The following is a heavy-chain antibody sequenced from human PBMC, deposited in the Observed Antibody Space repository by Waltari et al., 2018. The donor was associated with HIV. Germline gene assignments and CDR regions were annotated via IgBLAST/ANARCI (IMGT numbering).Heavy chain of an antibody. CDR1: GYTFTSYG. V-gene: IGHV1-18*01. CDR2: GSAYNGNT. CDR3: ARINCTSVSCYASLDY. Sequence: QVQLVQSGAEVKKPGASVKVSCKASGYTFTSYGISWVRQAPGQGLEWMGWGSAYNGNTNYAQKLQGRVTMTTDTSTSTSYMERRSLRSDYTAFYYCARINCTSVSCYASLDYWGQGTLVTVSS. J-gene: IGHJ4*02. D-gene: IGHD2-2*01.